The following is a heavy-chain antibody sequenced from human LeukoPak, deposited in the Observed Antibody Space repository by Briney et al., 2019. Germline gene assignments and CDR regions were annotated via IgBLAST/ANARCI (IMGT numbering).Heavy chain of an antibody. D-gene: IGHD3-9*01. CDR2: IIHIFGTA. Sequence: ASVKVSWKASGGTFSRYAISWVRQAPGQGLEWKGGIIHIFGTANYAQKFQGRVTITTDESTSIAYMELSILRSEDRAVYYCAKGPDILTGYFGENYGMDVWGQGTTVTVSS. V-gene: IGHV1-69*05. CDR3: AKGPDILTGYFGENYGMDV. CDR1: GGTFSRYA. J-gene: IGHJ6*02.